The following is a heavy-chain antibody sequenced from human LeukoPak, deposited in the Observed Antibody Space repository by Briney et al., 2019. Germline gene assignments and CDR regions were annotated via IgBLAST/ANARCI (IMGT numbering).Heavy chain of an antibody. CDR2: SYSSVST. Sequence: PSETLSLTCTVSGGSISSGSDYCSWIRQPAGKGLEWIGRSYSSVSTNYNPSLKSRVSISVDTSKNQFSLRLSSVTAADTAVYYCARGSRYSSGYDYIDQWGQGTLVTVSS. J-gene: IGHJ4*02. CDR3: ARGSRYSSGYDYIDQ. CDR1: GGSISSGSDY. D-gene: IGHD3-22*01. V-gene: IGHV4-61*02.